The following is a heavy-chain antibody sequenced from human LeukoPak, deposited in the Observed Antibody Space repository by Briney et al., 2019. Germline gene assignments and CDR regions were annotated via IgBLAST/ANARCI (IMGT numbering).Heavy chain of an antibody. CDR2: MNSDGSAT. V-gene: IGHV3-74*01. CDR1: GFSFSNYW. Sequence: GGSLRLSCAASGFSFSNYWIHWARQAPGKGLVWVTRMNSDGSATYYADSVQGRFTISRDNAKNTLYLQINSLRAEDTAMYFCAKGPNYFDSWGQGTLVTVSS. J-gene: IGHJ4*02. CDR3: AKGPNYFDS.